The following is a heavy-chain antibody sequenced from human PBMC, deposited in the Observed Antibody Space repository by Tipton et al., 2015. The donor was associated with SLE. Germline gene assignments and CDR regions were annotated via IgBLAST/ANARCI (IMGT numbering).Heavy chain of an antibody. J-gene: IGHJ6*02. V-gene: IGHV4-59*12. CDR2: IYYTGGT. CDR3: ARLIAARPGYYCGMDV. D-gene: IGHD6-6*01. Sequence: TLSLTCTVSGGSIDNYYWAWLRQSPGKALELLGYIYYTGGTYYNPALKSRVTISVDTSKNQFSLKMKSVTAADTAVYYCARLIAARPGYYCGMDVWGQGTTVTVSS. CDR1: GGSIDNYY.